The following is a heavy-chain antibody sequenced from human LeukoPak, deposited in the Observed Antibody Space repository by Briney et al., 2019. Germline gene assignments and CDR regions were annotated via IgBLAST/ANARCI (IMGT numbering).Heavy chain of an antibody. Sequence: TGGSLRLSCAASGFTFSGYWMTWVRQAPGKGLEWVGRIISKTDGGATDYATHVKDRFTISRDDSKNTLYLEMNSLKTEDTAIYYCVDPKERGPLFSWGQGTLVTVSS. V-gene: IGHV3-15*01. J-gene: IGHJ5*02. CDR3: VDPKERGPLFS. CDR1: GFTFSGYW. D-gene: IGHD3-16*01. CDR2: IISKTDGGAT.